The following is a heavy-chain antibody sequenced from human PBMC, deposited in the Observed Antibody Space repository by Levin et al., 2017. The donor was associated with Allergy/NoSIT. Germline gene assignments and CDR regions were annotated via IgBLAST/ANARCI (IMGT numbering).Heavy chain of an antibody. D-gene: IGHD2-8*02. CDR3: VRGSWSNY. CDR2: MKPYSGNT. CDR1: GYTFTDYD. Sequence: ASVKVSCKASGYTFTDYDIHWVRQATGQGLEWMGWMKPYSGNTGYGQKFQGRVTMTRNTSISTAYMELISLRSDDTAVYYCVRGSWSNYWGQGTLVTVSS. J-gene: IGHJ4*02. V-gene: IGHV1-8*01.